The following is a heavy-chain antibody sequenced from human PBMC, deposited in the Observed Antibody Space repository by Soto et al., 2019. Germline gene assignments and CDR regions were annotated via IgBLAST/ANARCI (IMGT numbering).Heavy chain of an antibody. CDR1: GFTFSSYA. CDR3: AKERYYDILTGPENYYYYYGMDV. J-gene: IGHJ6*02. V-gene: IGHV3-23*01. D-gene: IGHD3-9*01. CDR2: ITGSGGYT. Sequence: GGSLRLSCAASGFTFSSYAMSWVRQAPGKGLEWVSDITGSGGYTFYADSVTGRFTISRDNSKNTLYLQMSSLRAEDTAVYYCAKERYYDILTGPENYYYYYGMDVWGQGTTVTVSS.